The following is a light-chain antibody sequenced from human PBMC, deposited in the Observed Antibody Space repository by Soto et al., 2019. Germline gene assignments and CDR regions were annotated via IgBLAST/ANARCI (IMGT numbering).Light chain of an antibody. CDR1: NYNIETNY. J-gene: IGLJ3*02. Sequence: QSVLTQPPSASGTPGQTVVISCSGSNYNIETNYVFWYQQLPGAAPKPLMYRNSQRPSGVPDRFSGSKSGTSASLAISGLRSDDEADYYCASWDDSLIGWVFGGGTKLTVL. CDR3: ASWDDSLIGWV. CDR2: RNS. V-gene: IGLV1-47*01.